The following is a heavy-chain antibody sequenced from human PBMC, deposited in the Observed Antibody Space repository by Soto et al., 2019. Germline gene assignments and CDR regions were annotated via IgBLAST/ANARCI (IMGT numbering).Heavy chain of an antibody. D-gene: IGHD1-1*01. J-gene: IGHJ4*02. CDR3: DWSDF. CDR2: IAFTGSAT. CDR1: GFTFHDYA. V-gene: IGHV3-23*05. Sequence: GGSLRLSCATSGFTFHDYAMSWVRQAPGKGLEWVSAIAFTGSATYYADSVKGRFTISRDNSKNIVYLQMNSLRVDDTALYYCDWSDFWGQGTLVTVSS.